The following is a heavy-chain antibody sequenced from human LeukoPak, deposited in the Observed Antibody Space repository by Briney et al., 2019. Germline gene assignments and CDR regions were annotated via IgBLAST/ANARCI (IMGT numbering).Heavy chain of an antibody. CDR3: ARRYYYGSGAYGMDV. CDR2: IWYDGSNK. D-gene: IGHD3-10*01. CDR1: GFTFSSYG. J-gene: IGHJ6*02. V-gene: IGHV3-33*01. Sequence: PGGSLRLSCAASGFTFSSYGMHWVRQAPGKGLEWVAVIWYDGSNKYYADSVKGRFTISGDNSKNTLYLQMNSLRADETAVYYCARRYYYGSGAYGMDVWGQGTTVTVSS.